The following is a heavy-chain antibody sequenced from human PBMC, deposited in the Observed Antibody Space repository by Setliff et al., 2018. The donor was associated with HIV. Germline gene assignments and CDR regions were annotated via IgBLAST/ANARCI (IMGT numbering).Heavy chain of an antibody. J-gene: IGHJ4*02. CDR2: IIPSLGAV. V-gene: IGHV1-69*13. CDR1: GGTFRNYA. Sequence: SVKVSCKAAGGTFRNYAINWARQAPGQGLEWMGAIIPSLGAVYSAQKFQGRVTITADEYATTVYMELSSLKSEDTAVYYCARGRWFGQLESSFDHWGLGTLVTVSS. D-gene: IGHD3-10*01. CDR3: ARGRWFGQLESSFDH.